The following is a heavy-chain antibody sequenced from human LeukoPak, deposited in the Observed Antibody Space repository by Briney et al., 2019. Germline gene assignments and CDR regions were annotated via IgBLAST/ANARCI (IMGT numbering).Heavy chain of an antibody. V-gene: IGHV4-61*02. CDR1: GGSITNLNYY. D-gene: IGHD3-10*01. Sequence: SETLSLTCTVSGGSITNLNYYWTWIRQPAGKRLEWIGRIYTSGGTNYNPSLKSRVTMSVDRSKNQISLHLASLTAADTALYYCAGRGSSSGTFDIWGPGTFVTVSS. CDR2: IYTSGGT. J-gene: IGHJ3*02. CDR3: AGRGSSSGTFDI.